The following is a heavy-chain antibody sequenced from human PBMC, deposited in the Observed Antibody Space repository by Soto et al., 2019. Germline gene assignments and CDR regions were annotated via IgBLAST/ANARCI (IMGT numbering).Heavy chain of an antibody. CDR1: GYTFITYD. D-gene: IGHD1-1*01. CDR2: MNPYNGNA. J-gene: IGHJ4*02. V-gene: IGHV1-8*01. Sequence: QVQLVQSGAEVKKPGASVKVSCKASGYTFITYDINWVRQAPGQGLEWMGWMNPYNGNAGYAQKFQGRVTMTRNTSISTDYMELTSLKSNDTAVYFCARRKERSGPHYFDSWGQGTLVTVSS. CDR3: ARRKERSGPHYFDS.